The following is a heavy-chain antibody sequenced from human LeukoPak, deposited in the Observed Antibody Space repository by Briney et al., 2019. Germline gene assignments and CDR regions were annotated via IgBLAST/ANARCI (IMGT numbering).Heavy chain of an antibody. CDR3: ARFRPTYYYDSSGYSSAFDI. Sequence: ASVKVSCKASGYTFTTYTIHWVRQAPGQRLEWMGWINTGNGHTKYSQEFQDRVTITRDTSASTAYMELRSLRSDDTAVYYCARFRPTYYYDSSGYSSAFDIWGQGTMVTVSS. CDR1: GYTFTTYT. D-gene: IGHD3-22*01. CDR2: INTGNGHT. V-gene: IGHV1-3*04. J-gene: IGHJ3*02.